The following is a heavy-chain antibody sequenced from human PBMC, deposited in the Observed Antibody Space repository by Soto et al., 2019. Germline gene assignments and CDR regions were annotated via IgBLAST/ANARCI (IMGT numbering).Heavy chain of an antibody. V-gene: IGHV3-30-3*01. Sequence: GGSLRLSCAASGFTFSSYAMHWVRQAPGKGLEWVAVISYDGSNKYYADTVKGRFTISRDNSKNTLYLQMNSLRAEDTAVYYFARTGSIVVVPAATYGMDVWGQGTTVTVSS. CDR2: ISYDGSNK. J-gene: IGHJ6*02. D-gene: IGHD2-2*01. CDR3: ARTGSIVVVPAATYGMDV. CDR1: GFTFSSYA.